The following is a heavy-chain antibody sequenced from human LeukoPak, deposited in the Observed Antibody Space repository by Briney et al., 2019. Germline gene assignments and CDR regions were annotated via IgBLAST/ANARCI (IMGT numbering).Heavy chain of an antibody. CDR1: GYTFTSYA. Sequence: RASVKVSCKASGYTFTSYAIIWVRQAPGQGLEWMGWISAYNGNTNYAQKLQGRVTMTTDTSTSTAYMELRSLRSDDTAVYYCARVHGVWFDPWGQGTLVTVSS. J-gene: IGHJ5*02. CDR3: ARVHGVWFDP. CDR2: ISAYNGNT. D-gene: IGHD3-16*01. V-gene: IGHV1-18*01.